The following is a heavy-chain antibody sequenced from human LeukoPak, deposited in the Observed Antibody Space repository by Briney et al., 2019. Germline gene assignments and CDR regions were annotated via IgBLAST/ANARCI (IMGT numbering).Heavy chain of an antibody. Sequence: GGSLRLSCAASGFTFSDYEINWVRQAPGKGLEWVSCISTSGSTTYYADSVKGRFTISRDNAKISLFLQMNTLTAEDTAVYYCARGAMHVFDYWGQGTPVTVSS. D-gene: IGHD2-2*01. CDR3: ARGAMHVFDY. CDR2: ISTSGSTT. J-gene: IGHJ4*02. V-gene: IGHV3-48*03. CDR1: GFTFSDYE.